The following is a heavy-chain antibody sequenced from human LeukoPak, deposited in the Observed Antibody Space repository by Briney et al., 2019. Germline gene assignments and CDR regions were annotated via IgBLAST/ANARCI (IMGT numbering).Heavy chain of an antibody. CDR2: IYYSGST. CDR1: VASITISSYS. CDR3: ARVAPHWFYYMDV. D-gene: IGHD3-10*01. J-gene: IGHJ6*03. V-gene: IGHV4-39*07. Sequence: PSQTLSLTCTVSVASITISSYSWGWLRQPPGKGLDWIGSIYYSGSTYYNPSLKSRVTISVDTSKNQFSLKLSSVTAADTAVYYCARVAPHWFYYMDVWGKGTTVTVSS.